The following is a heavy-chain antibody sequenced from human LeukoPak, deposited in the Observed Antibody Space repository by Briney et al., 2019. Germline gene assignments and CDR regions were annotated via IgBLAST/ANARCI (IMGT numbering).Heavy chain of an antibody. Sequence: GGSVRLSCAASGFTFISHSMNWVRQAPGKELEWVSAIGSSSTSIYYADSVRGRFTVSRDNAKNSLYLQMNSLRAEDTAVYYCARESQEAFDYWGQGTLVTVSS. V-gene: IGHV3-21*01. CDR2: IGSSSTSI. CDR1: GFTFISHS. CDR3: ARESQEAFDY. J-gene: IGHJ4*02.